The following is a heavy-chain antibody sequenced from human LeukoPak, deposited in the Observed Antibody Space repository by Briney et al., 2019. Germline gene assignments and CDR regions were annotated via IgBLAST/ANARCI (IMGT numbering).Heavy chain of an antibody. CDR3: AKSRNSPDY. Sequence: GGSLRLSCAASGFTFDDYAMHWVRQAPGKGLEWVSAISGSGGSTYYADSVKGRFTISRDNSKNTLYLQMNSLRAEDTAVYYCAKSRNSPDYWGQGTLVTVSS. V-gene: IGHV3-23*01. CDR2: ISGSGGST. CDR1: GFTFDDYA. D-gene: IGHD1-14*01. J-gene: IGHJ4*02.